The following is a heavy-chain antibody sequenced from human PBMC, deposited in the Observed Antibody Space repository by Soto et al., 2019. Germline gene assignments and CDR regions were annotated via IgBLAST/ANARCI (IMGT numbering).Heavy chain of an antibody. D-gene: IGHD3-3*01. CDR3: ARDAQGVVNNYFDY. V-gene: IGHV3-30-3*01. CDR2: ISYDGSNK. CDR1: GFTFSSYA. J-gene: IGHJ4*02. Sequence: QVQLVESGGGGVQPGRSLRLSCAASGFTFSSYAMHWVRQAPGKGLEWVAVISYDGSNKYYADSVKGRFTISRDNSKNTLYLQMNSLRAEDTAVYYCARDAQGVVNNYFDYWGQGTLVTVSS.